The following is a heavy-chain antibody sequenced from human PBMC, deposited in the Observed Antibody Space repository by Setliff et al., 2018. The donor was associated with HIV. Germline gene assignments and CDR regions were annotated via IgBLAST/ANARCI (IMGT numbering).Heavy chain of an antibody. CDR2: INQDGSEK. CDR1: GFTFNSHW. V-gene: IGHV3-7*03. Sequence: GGSLRLSCAASGFTFNSHWVSWVRRAPGRGLEWVADINQDGSEKSYVDSVKGRFTISRDDSKNSLYLQINSLRVEDTALYYCAKDTLPASARGSSMDVWGKGTTVTVSS. CDR3: AKDTLPASARGSSMDV. J-gene: IGHJ6*03.